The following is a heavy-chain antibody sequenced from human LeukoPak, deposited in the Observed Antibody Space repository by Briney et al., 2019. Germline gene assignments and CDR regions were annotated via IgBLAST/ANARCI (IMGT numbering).Heavy chain of an antibody. CDR3: AREYDSSGYYPSDAFDI. J-gene: IGHJ3*02. D-gene: IGHD3-22*01. Sequence: SETLSLTCTVSGGSLSSYYWSWTRQHAGKGLEWIGRIYTSGSTNYNPSLKRRVTMSVATSKNQFSLKLSSVTAADTAVYYCAREYDSSGYYPSDAFDIWGQGTMVTVSS. CDR1: GGSLSSYY. CDR2: IYTSGST. V-gene: IGHV4-4*07.